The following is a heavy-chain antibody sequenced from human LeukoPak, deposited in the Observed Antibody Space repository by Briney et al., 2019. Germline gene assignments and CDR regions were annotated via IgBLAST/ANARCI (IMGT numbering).Heavy chain of an antibody. CDR1: GFTFDDYA. J-gene: IGHJ4*02. V-gene: IGHV3-9*01. D-gene: IGHD6-19*01. Sequence: GGSLRLSCAASGFTFDDYAMHWVRQAPGKGLEWVSGISWNSGSIGYADSVKGRFTISRDNAKNSLYLQMNSLRAEDTAVYFCARSSAWYQIFDYWGQGTLVTVSS. CDR2: ISWNSGSI. CDR3: ARSSAWYQIFDY.